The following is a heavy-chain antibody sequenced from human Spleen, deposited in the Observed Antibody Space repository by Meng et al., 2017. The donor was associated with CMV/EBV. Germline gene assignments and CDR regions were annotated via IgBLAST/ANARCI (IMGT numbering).Heavy chain of an antibody. CDR1: GFTFSSYE. CDR2: ISGSGGDT. D-gene: IGHD3-3*01. CDR3: AYPSPIFGVGGRYFDCWGQ. J-gene: IGHJ4*02. Sequence: GESLKISCAASGFTFSSYEMNWVRQAPGKGLEWVSSISGSGGDTYYTDSVKGRFTISRDNSKNTLFLQMSSLRAEDTAVYYCAYPSPIFGVGGRYFDCWGQWGQGTLVTVSS. V-gene: IGHV3-23*01.